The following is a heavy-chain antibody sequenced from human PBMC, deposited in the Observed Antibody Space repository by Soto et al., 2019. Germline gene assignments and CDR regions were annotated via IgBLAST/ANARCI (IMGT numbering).Heavy chain of an antibody. D-gene: IGHD4-17*01. Sequence: SETLSLTCTVSGGSISSGGYYWSWIRQHPGKGLEWIGYIYYSGSTYYNPSLKSRVTISVDTSKNQFSLKLNSVTAADTAVYFCARYHDFGYARSFDYWGQGTLVTVSS. J-gene: IGHJ4*02. CDR2: IYYSGST. CDR1: GGSISSGGYY. V-gene: IGHV4-31*03. CDR3: ARYHDFGYARSFDY.